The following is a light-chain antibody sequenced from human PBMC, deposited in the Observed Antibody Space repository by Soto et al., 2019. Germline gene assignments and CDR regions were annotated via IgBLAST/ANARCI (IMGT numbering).Light chain of an antibody. CDR2: DVS. J-gene: IGLJ1*01. Sequence: QSALTQPRSVSGSPGQSVTISCTGTSSDSDVNDYKFFSWYQQHPGTAPKLIIFDVSERPSGVPDRFSASKSGNTASLSISGLQAEDEADYYCCSYAGTYSYVFGSGTKGTVL. CDR1: SSDSDVNDYKF. CDR3: CSYAGTYSYV. V-gene: IGLV2-11*01.